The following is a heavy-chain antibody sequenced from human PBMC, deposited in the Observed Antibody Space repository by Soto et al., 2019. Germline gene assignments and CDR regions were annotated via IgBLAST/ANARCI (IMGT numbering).Heavy chain of an antibody. V-gene: IGHV1-3*01. J-gene: IGHJ4*02. CDR3: ARAPGGYYSGTYYFDY. CDR2: INAGNGNT. CDR1: GYTFTSYA. D-gene: IGHD3-10*01. Sequence: ASVKVSCKASGYTFTSYAMHWVRQAPGQRLEWMGWINAGNGNTKYSQKFQGRVTITRDTSASTAYMELSSLRSEDTAVYYCARAPGGYYSGTYYFDYWGQGTLVTVSS.